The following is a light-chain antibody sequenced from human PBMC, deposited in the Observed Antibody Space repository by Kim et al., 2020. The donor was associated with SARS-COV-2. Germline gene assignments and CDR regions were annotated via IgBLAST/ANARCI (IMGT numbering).Light chain of an antibody. J-gene: IGKJ1*01. CDR1: HSVIGW. CDR3: QDYHTYSRGA. V-gene: IGKV1-5*03. CDR2: KTS. Sequence: VEDRVTITGRASHSVIGWLAWYQPTPGKAPNLLNDKTSILQSGVPSRCSGSGSATEFTLTSSSLQPDDFASYYCQDYHTYSRGAFGQGTKVDIK.